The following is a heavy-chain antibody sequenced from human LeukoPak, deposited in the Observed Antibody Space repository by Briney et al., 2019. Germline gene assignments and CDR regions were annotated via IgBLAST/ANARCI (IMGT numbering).Heavy chain of an antibody. D-gene: IGHD6-13*01. Sequence: SETLSLTCTVSGGSISSDYWSWIRQPPGKGLEWVGYIYYSGSTNYNPSLKSRVTISVDTSKNQFSLKLSSVTAADTAVYYCARYISSWYEGWYFDLWGRGTLVTVPS. CDR1: GGSISSDY. J-gene: IGHJ2*01. CDR2: IYYSGST. CDR3: ARYISSWYEGWYFDL. V-gene: IGHV4-59*08.